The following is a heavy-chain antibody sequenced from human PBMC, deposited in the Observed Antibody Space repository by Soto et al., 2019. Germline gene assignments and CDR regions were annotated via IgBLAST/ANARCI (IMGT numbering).Heavy chain of an antibody. D-gene: IGHD7-27*01. J-gene: IGHJ3*02. V-gene: IGHV3-23*01. CDR3: AKDRGTGDYGVNAVDI. CDR1: GFTFSVFA. CDR2: ISGRGENT. Sequence: EVQLLESGGGLVQPGGSLRLSCAASGFTFSVFAMSWVRQAPGKGLELVSTISGRGENTYYADSVKGRFTISRDNSKNTLNLQMNSLRGVDTAVYYCAKDRGTGDYGVNAVDIWGQGTMVTVAS.